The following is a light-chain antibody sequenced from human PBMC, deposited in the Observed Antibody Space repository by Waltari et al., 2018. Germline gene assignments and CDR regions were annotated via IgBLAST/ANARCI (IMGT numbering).Light chain of an antibody. J-gene: IGLJ1*01. Sequence: QSALTQPASVSGSPGQSITISCTGTSSDVGGYDFVSWYQQHPGTAPKLMIYDASSRPSGVPSRFAGSKSGNTASLTISGLQAEDEADYYCSSSTSTDFYVFGSGTKVTVL. V-gene: IGLV2-14*03. CDR1: SSDVGGYDF. CDR3: SSSTSTDFYV. CDR2: DAS.